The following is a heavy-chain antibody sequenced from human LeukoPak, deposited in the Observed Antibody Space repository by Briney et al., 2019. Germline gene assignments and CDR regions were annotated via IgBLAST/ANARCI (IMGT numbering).Heavy chain of an antibody. V-gene: IGHV3-30*02. CDR3: AKGPTSLWFGELCYFDY. CDR1: GFTSSSYG. J-gene: IGHJ4*02. D-gene: IGHD3-10*01. CDR2: IRYDGSNK. Sequence: GGSLRLSCAASGFTSSSYGMHWVRQAPGKGLEWVAFIRYDGSNKYYADSVKGRFTISRDNSKNTLYLQMNSLRAEDTAVYYCAKGPTSLWFGELCYFDYWGQGTLVTVSS.